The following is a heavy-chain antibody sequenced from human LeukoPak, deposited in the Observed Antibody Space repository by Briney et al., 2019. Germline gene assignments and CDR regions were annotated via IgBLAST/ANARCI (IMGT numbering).Heavy chain of an antibody. CDR1: GFSFSSYG. CDR2: ISGSGSNT. V-gene: IGHV3-23*01. D-gene: IGHD1-26*01. CDR3: ARERLVVGSAYFDF. Sequence: GGSLRLSCAASGFSFSSYGVHWVRQAPGKGLEWVSAISGSGSNTYYADSLRGRFTISRDNSKNTVLLQMNSLRAEDTAEYYCARERLVVGSAYFDFWGQGTLVTVSS. J-gene: IGHJ4*02.